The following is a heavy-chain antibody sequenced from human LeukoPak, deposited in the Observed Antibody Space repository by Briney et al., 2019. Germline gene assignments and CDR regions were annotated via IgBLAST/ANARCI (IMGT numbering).Heavy chain of an antibody. Sequence: SETLSLTCTVSGGSISSSTYYWGWIRQPPGKGLEWIGSMYYSGSTNYNPSLKSRVTISVDKFKNQLSLKLSSVTAADTAVYYCARDRGPLPVGWGQGTLVTVSS. CDR2: MYYSGST. CDR1: GGSISSSTYY. CDR3: ARDRGPLPVG. V-gene: IGHV4-39*07. J-gene: IGHJ4*02.